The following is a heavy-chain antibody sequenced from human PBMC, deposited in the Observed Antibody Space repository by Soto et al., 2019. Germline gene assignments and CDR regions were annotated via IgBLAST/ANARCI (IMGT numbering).Heavy chain of an antibody. J-gene: IGHJ4*02. CDR2: ISYDGSNK. CDR1: GFTFSSYG. D-gene: IGHD6-13*01. V-gene: IGHV3-30*18. Sequence: QVQLVESGGGVVQPGRSLRLSCAASGFTFSSYGMHWVRQAPGKGLEWVAVISYDGSNKYYADSVKGRFTISRDNSKNTLYLQMNSLRAEDTAVYYCAKRSALAAAGIDYWGQGTLVTVSS. CDR3: AKRSALAAAGIDY.